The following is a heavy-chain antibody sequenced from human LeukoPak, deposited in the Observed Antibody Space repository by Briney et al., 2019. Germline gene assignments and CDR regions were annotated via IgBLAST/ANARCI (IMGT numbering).Heavy chain of an antibody. CDR3: TRDASLSQPGGFDY. Sequence: GGSLRLSCAGSGFTFSRYSMNWVRQAPGKGLEWVSTISSHSIYIYYADSVKGRFTISRDNAKNSLSLQMNSLRAEDTAVYYCTRDASLSQPGGFDYWGQGTLVTVSS. CDR1: GFTFSRYS. CDR2: ISSHSIYI. D-gene: IGHD6-13*01. J-gene: IGHJ4*02. V-gene: IGHV3-21*01.